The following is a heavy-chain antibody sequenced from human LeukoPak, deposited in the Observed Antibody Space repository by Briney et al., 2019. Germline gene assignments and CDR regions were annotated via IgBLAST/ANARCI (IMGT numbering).Heavy chain of an antibody. V-gene: IGHV3-33*06. CDR1: GFNLNSYA. Sequence: GGSLRLSCAVSGFNLNSYAMHWVRQAPGQGLEWVAVIRHDEANSFYADSVQGRFTISRDTSKKLLYLQMNSLRVEDTAVYYCAKEYTPSSPLGEVDSWGQGTLVTVSS. J-gene: IGHJ4*02. D-gene: IGHD6-6*01. CDR2: IRHDEANS. CDR3: AKEYTPSSPLGEVDS.